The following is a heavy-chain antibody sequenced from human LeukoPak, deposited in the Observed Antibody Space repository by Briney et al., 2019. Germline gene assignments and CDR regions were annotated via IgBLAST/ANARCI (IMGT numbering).Heavy chain of an antibody. D-gene: IGHD2-2*01. CDR1: GFTFSSYA. CDR2: ISGSGGST. V-gene: IGHV3-23*01. Sequence: GGSLRLSCAASGFTFSSYAMSWVRQAPGKGLEWVSAISGSGGSTYYADSVKGRFTISRDNSRNTLYLQMNSLRAEDTAVYYCAKVPAAYNWFDPWGQGTLVTVSS. CDR3: AKVPAAYNWFDP. J-gene: IGHJ5*02.